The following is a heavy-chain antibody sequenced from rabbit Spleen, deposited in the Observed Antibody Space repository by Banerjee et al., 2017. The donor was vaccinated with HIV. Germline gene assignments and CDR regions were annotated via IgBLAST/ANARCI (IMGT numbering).Heavy chain of an antibody. CDR2: TAAGRSAFT. Sequence: QSLEESGGALVKPGGTLTLTCKASGFSLSNNYYMCWVRQAPGKGLEWIACTAAGRSAFTYYASWAKGRFTCSKASSTTVTLQMTSLTAADTATYFCARDTGTSFSTYGMDLWGQGTLVTVS. D-gene: IGHD8-1*01. CDR1: GFSLSNNYY. CDR3: ARDTGTSFSTYGMDL. V-gene: IGHV1S40*01. J-gene: IGHJ3*01.